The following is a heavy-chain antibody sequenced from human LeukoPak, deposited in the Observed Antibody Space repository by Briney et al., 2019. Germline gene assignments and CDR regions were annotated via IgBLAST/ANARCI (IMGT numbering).Heavy chain of an antibody. D-gene: IGHD5-18*01. V-gene: IGHV3-23*01. CDR2: ISPGGDIT. J-gene: IGHJ4*02. CDR3: AKDDGWIQFNS. Sequence: GGTLRLSCAGSGFTFSRHGLNWVRRAPGKGLEWVSGISPGGDITYYAESVKGRFFISRDNSKNTVILQMHSLRAEDTAIYYCAKDDGWIQFNSWGQGTLVTVSS. CDR1: GFTFSRHG.